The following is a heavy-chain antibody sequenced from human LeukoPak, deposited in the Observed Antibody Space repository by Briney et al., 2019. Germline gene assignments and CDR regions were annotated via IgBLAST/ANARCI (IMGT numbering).Heavy chain of an antibody. J-gene: IGHJ5*02. D-gene: IGHD2-2*01. Sequence: GGSLRLSCAASGFTFSSYSMNWVRQAPGKGLEWVSSISSSSSYIYYADSVKGRFTISRDNAKNSLYLQMNSLRAEDTAVYYCARDVYCSSTRCYDRDWLDPWAQETLVTVSS. CDR3: ARDVYCSSTRCYDRDWLDP. CDR2: ISSSSSYI. CDR1: GFTFSSYS. V-gene: IGHV3-21*01.